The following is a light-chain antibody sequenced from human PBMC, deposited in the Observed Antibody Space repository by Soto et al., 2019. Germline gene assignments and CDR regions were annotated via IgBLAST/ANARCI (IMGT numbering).Light chain of an antibody. CDR1: HNDIGTYDY. CDR3: SSFTSDRIYV. V-gene: IGLV2-14*03. CDR2: GVT. J-gene: IGLJ1*01. Sequence: QSALTQPTSASGSPGQSITISCTGNHNDIGTYDYVSWYQQHPGRAPRLLIYGVTTRPSGISDRFSASKSGLTASLTISGLQPEDEADYYSSSFTSDRIYVFGPGTKVTVL.